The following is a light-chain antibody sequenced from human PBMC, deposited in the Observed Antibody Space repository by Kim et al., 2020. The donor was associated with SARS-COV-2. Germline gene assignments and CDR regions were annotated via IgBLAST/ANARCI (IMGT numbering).Light chain of an antibody. CDR3: SSYTSSSTLV. Sequence: GQSITISCNGTSSDVGGYNYVSWYQQHPGKAPKRMIYDVSNRPSGVSNRFSGSKSGNTASLTISGLQAEDEADYYCSSYTSSSTLVFGGGTQLTVL. CDR2: DVS. J-gene: IGLJ2*01. V-gene: IGLV2-14*03. CDR1: SSDVGGYNY.